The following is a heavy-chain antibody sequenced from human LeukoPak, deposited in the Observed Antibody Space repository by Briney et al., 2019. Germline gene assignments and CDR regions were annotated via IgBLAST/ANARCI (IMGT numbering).Heavy chain of an antibody. D-gene: IGHD4-11*01. CDR2: IYIGGGT. V-gene: IGHV4-4*07. J-gene: IGHJ6*03. CDR3: ARQGRIPGHAVPVPDGPATEYYYYYLDC. CDR1: GGSKVPYY. Sequence: PSETLSLTCTVSGGSKVPYYWSWVRQPAAKGLEWLGHIYIGGGTKYNLSLNSRVTVSIDRSMNQFSLRLSSVTAADTAVYYCARQGRIPGHAVPVPDGPATEYYYYYLDCWGNGATVTVSS.